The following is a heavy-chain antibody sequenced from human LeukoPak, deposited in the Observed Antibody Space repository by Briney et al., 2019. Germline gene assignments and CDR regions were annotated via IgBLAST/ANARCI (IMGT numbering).Heavy chain of an antibody. CDR3: ARAPYCSSTSCSLNSIYHDAFDI. J-gene: IGHJ3*02. CDR2: IYPGDSDT. D-gene: IGHD2-2*01. V-gene: IGHV5-51*01. CDR1: GYSFISYW. Sequence: GESLKISCKGSGYSFISYWIGWVRQMPGKGLEWMGIIYPGDSDTRYSPSFQGQVTISADKSISTAYLQWSSLKASDTAMYYCARAPYCSSTSCSLNSIYHDAFDIWGQGTMVTVSS.